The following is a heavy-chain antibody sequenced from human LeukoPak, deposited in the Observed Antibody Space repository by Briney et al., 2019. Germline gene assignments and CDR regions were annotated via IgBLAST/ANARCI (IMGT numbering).Heavy chain of an antibody. CDR1: GYTFTGYY. CDR2: INPDSGGT. D-gene: IGHD2-15*01. CDR3: ARDPAVVGMFDF. V-gene: IGHV1-2*02. Sequence: ASVKVSCKASGYTFTGYYMHWVRQAPGQGLEWMGWINPDSGGTNYAQKFQGRVSMTRDTSINTAYMELSTLRSDDTAVYYCARDPAVVGMFDFWGQGTLVTVSS. J-gene: IGHJ4*02.